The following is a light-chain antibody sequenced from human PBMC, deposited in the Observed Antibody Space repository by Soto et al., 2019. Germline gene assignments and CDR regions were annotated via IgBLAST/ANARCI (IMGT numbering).Light chain of an antibody. CDR3: QYYSSSLSLT. Sequence: EIVLTQSPGILSLSPGERATLSCRASQSVRSTYLAWYQQKPGQAPRLLIHGASSRATGVPDRFCGSGSATTFTLTISRLQPDEVAVYYCQYYSSSLSLTFGQGTRLDIK. CDR2: GAS. V-gene: IGKV3-20*01. CDR1: QSVRSTY. J-gene: IGKJ5*01.